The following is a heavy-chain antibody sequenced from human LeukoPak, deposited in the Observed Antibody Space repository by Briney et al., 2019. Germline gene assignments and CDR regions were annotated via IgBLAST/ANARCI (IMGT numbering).Heavy chain of an antibody. J-gene: IGHJ4*02. V-gene: IGHV3-30*04. D-gene: IGHD6-19*01. CDR3: ARKTHSSGWYGYFDY. CDR1: GFTFSSCA. Sequence: GRSLRLSCAASGFTFSSCAMHWVRQAPGKGLEWVAVISYDGSNKYYADSVKGRFTISRDNSKNTLYLQMNSLRAEDTALYYCARKTHSSGWYGYFDYWGQGTLVTVSS. CDR2: ISYDGSNK.